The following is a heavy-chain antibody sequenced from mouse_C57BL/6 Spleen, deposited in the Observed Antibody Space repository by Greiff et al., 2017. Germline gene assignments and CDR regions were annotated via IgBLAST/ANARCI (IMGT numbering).Heavy chain of an antibody. D-gene: IGHD1-1*01. CDR3: ASGELPYYCDY. J-gene: IGHJ2*01. CDR2: IYPGSGNT. V-gene: IGHV1-66*01. Sequence: QVQLQQSGPELVKPGASVKISCKASGYSFTSSYIHWVKQRPGQGLEWIGWIYPGSGNTKYNEKFKGKATLTADTSSSTAYMQLSSLTSEDSAVYYCASGELPYYCDYWGQGTTLTVSA. CDR1: GYSFTSSY.